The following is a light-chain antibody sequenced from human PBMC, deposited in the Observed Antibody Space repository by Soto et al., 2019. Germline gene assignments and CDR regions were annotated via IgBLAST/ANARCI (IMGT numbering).Light chain of an antibody. V-gene: IGLV2-14*01. CDR2: EVS. CDR1: SSDVGGYNY. CDR3: AAWDDSLNGKV. Sequence: QSALTQPASVSGSPGQSITISCTGTSSDVGGYNYVSWYQQHPGKAPKLIIYEVSNRPTGVSNRFSGSKSGHTASLTISGLQSEDEADYYCAAWDDSLNGKVFGGGTQLTVL. J-gene: IGLJ3*02.